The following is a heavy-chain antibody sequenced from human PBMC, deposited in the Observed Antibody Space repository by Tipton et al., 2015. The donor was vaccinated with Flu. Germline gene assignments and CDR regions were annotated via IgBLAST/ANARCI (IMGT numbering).Heavy chain of an antibody. V-gene: IGHV3-23*01. Sequence: SLRLSCAASGFTFSRYAMSWVRQAPGKGLEWVSTISATNSGTYHADSVKGRFTISRDNSKNTLYPQMNSLRAEDTAVYYCARGLQTIFGVVTFGMDVCGQGTTVIVSS. J-gene: IGHJ6*02. D-gene: IGHD3-3*01. CDR1: GFTFSRYA. CDR2: ISATNSGT. CDR3: ARGLQTIFGVVTFGMDV.